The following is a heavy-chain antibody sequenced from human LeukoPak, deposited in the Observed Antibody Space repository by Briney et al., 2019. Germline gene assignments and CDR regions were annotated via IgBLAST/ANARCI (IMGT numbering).Heavy chain of an antibody. Sequence: PGGSLRLSCAASGFTFSSYWMSWVRQAAGKGLEWVAHIKQNGVEKYYVDSVKGRFTISRDDTKNSLFLQMNSLRAEDTAVYYCARESGWSEGGYYFDYWGQGTLVTVSS. CDR1: GFTFSSYW. J-gene: IGHJ4*02. V-gene: IGHV3-7*01. CDR2: IKQNGVEK. D-gene: IGHD6-19*01. CDR3: ARESGWSEGGYYFDY.